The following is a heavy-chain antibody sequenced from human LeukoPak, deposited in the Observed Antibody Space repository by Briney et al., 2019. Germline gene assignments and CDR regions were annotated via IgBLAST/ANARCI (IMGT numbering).Heavy chain of an antibody. Sequence: GGSLRLSCAASGFTFISYWMSWVRQAPGKGLEWVANIKQDGSEKYFVDSVKGRFTISRDNAKNTLYLQMNSLRAEDTAVYYCAKDGYYYGSGSYYKGWFDPWGQGTLVTVSS. J-gene: IGHJ5*02. CDR3: AKDGYYYGSGSYYKGWFDP. D-gene: IGHD3-10*01. V-gene: IGHV3-7*03. CDR1: GFTFISYW. CDR2: IKQDGSEK.